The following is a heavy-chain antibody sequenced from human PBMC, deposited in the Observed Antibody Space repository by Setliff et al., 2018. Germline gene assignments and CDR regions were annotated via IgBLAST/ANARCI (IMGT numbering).Heavy chain of an antibody. CDR1: GGSIRSGGYY. Sequence: PSETLSLTCTVSGGSIRSGGYYWSWIRQHPGKGLEWIGYIYYSGSTYYNPSLKSRVTISVDTSKNQFSLKLSSVTATDTAVYYCARDQFSSGWYGAPESYFDRWGQGILVTVSS. CDR3: ARDQFSSGWYGAPESYFDR. V-gene: IGHV4-31*03. J-gene: IGHJ4*02. D-gene: IGHD6-19*01. CDR2: IYYSGST.